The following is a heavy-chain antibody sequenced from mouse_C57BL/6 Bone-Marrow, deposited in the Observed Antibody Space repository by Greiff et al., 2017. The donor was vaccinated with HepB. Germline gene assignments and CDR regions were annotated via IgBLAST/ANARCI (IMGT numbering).Heavy chain of an antibody. V-gene: IGHV1-72*01. Sequence: QVQLQQPGAELVKPGASVKLSCKASGYTFPSYRMHWVKQRPGRGLEWIGRIDPNSGGTKYNEKFKSKATLTVDKPSSTAYMQLSSLTSEDSAVDNGAADYVYFDYWGQGTTLTVSS. CDR2: IDPNSGGT. CDR1: GYTFPSYR. D-gene: IGHD1-1*01. J-gene: IGHJ2*01. CDR3: AADYVYFDY.